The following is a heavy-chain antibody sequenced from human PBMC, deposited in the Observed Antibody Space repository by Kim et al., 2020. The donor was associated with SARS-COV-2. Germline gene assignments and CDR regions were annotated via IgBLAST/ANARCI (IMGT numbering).Heavy chain of an antibody. D-gene: IGHD3-16*02. V-gene: IGHV3-33*01. J-gene: IGHJ6*02. Sequence: GGSLRLSCAASGFTFSSYGMHWVRQAPGKGLEWVAVIWYDGSNKYYADSVKGRFTISRDNSKNTLYLQMNSLRAEDTAVYYCARDRLSRLMITFGGVIDYGKDVWGQGTTVTGYS. CDR2: IWYDGSNK. CDR3: ARDRLSRLMITFGGVIDYGKDV. CDR1: GFTFSSYG.